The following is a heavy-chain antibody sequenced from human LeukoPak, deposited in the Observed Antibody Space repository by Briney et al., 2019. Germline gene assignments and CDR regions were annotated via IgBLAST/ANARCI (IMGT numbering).Heavy chain of an antibody. J-gene: IGHJ4*02. CDR2: ISSSGGTI. Sequence: GGPLRLFCAASVYIYKLYSAHWVRQAPGKGLEWVTYISSSGGTIYYADSVKGRFTISRDNAKNSLYLQMNSLRDEDTAVYYCARGRGTIYMFDYWGQGTLVTVSS. CDR1: VYIYKLYS. V-gene: IGHV3-48*02. CDR3: ARGRGTIYMFDY. D-gene: IGHD2/OR15-2a*01.